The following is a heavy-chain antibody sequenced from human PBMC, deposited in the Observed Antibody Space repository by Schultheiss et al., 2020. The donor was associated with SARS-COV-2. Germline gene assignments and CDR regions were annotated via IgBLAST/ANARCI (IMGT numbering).Heavy chain of an antibody. V-gene: IGHV1-69*06. CDR3: ARGQWVGAPSGFDY. CDR2: IIPIFGTA. Sequence: SVKVSCKASGGTFSSYAISWVRQAPGQGLERMGGIIPIFGTANYAQKFQGRVTITADKSTSTAYMELSSLRSEDTAVYYCARGQWVGAPSGFDYWGQGTLVTVSS. CDR1: GGTFSSYA. J-gene: IGHJ4*02. D-gene: IGHD1-26*01.